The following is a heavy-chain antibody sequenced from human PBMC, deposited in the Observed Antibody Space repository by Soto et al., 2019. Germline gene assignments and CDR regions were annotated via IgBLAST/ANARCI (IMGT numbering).Heavy chain of an antibody. V-gene: IGHV4-59*01. Sequence: SETLSLTCTVSGGSISSYYWSWIRQPPGKGLEWIGYIYYSGSTNYNPSLKSRVTISVDTSKNQFSLKLSSVTAADTAVYYCARGITMVRGVTFPLDYWGQGTLVTVSS. D-gene: IGHD3-10*01. CDR3: ARGITMVRGVTFPLDY. CDR2: IYYSGST. CDR1: GGSISSYY. J-gene: IGHJ4*02.